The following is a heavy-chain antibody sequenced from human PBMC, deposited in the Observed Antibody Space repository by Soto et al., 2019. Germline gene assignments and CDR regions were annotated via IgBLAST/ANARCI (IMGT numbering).Heavy chain of an antibody. V-gene: IGHV3-23*01. D-gene: IGHD6-13*01. CDR3: ANSPFSSFLYMTPAAAVGNGMDV. J-gene: IGHJ6*02. CDR2: ISGSGGST. Sequence: GESLKISCAASGFTFSSYAMSWVRQAPGKGLEWVSAISGSGGSTYYAGSVKGRFTISRDNSKNTLYLQMNSLRAEDTAVYYCANSPFSSFLYMTPAAAVGNGMDVWGQGTTVTVSS. CDR1: GFTFSSYA.